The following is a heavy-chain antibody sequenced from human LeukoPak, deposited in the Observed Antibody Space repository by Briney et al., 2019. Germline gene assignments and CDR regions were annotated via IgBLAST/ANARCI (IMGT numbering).Heavy chain of an antibody. J-gene: IGHJ4*02. D-gene: IGHD6-19*01. V-gene: IGHV3-64*01. CDR3: ARGQAGLFDY. Sequence: GGSLRLSCAASGFTFSSYAMHWVRQAPGKGLEYVSAISSNGGNTYYANSVKGRFTISRDNSKNTLYLQMGSLRAEDMAVYYCARGQAGLFDYWGQGTLVTVSS. CDR2: ISSNGGNT. CDR1: GFTFSSYA.